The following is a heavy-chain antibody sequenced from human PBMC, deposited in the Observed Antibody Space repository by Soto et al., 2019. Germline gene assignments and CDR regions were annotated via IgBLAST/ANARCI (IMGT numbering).Heavy chain of an antibody. CDR3: ARESGGYDSVWWSHNPLYYFVY. D-gene: IGHD3-16*01. CDR2: ISYDGSNK. J-gene: IGHJ4*02. V-gene: IGHV3-30-3*01. CDR1: GFTFSSYA. Sequence: GGSLRLSCAASGFTFSSYAMHWVRQAPGKGLEWVAVISYDGSNKYYADSVKGRFTISRDNSNNTLYLQMNSLRAEDTAVYYCARESGGYDSVWWSHNPLYYFVYWCQGTLVTVSS.